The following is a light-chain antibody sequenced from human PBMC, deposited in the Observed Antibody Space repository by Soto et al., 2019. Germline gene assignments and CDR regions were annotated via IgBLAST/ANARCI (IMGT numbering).Light chain of an antibody. V-gene: IGLV2-8*01. Sequence: QSALTQPPSASGSSGQSVTISCTGTSSDVGSYKFVSWYQQHPGKAPKLMMYEVSKRPSGVPDRFSDSKSGNTASLTVSGLQAEDEADYFCSSYAGNYNLVFGGGTKVTVL. CDR3: SSYAGNYNLV. J-gene: IGLJ2*01. CDR1: SSDVGSYKF. CDR2: EVS.